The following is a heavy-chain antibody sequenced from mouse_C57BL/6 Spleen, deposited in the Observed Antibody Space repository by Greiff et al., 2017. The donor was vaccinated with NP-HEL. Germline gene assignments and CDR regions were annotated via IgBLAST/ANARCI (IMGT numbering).Heavy chain of an antibody. D-gene: IGHD2-4*01. J-gene: IGHJ3*01. CDR3: ARGTKDYYDYEGFAY. CDR2: INPSNGGT. CDR1: GYTFTSYW. Sequence: QVQLQQPGTELVKPGASVKLSCKASGYTFTSYWMHWVKQRPGQGLEWIGNINPSNGGTNYNEKFKSKATLTVDKSSSTAYMQLSSLTSEDSAVYYCARGTKDYYDYEGFAYWGQGTLVTVSA. V-gene: IGHV1-53*01.